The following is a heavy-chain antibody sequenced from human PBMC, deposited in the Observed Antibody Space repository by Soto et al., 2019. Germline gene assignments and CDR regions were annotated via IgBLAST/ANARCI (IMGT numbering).Heavy chain of an antibody. CDR2: MNPNSGNT. CDR1: GYTFTSYD. J-gene: IGHJ4*02. CDR3: ARATYYDYVWGSYRYQDFDY. V-gene: IGHV1-8*01. Sequence: ASVKVSCKASGYTFTSYDINWVRQATGQGLEWMGWMNPNSGNTGYAQKFQGRVTMTRNTSISTAYMELSSLRSEDTAVYYCARATYYDYVWGSYRYQDFDYWGQGTLVTVPQ. D-gene: IGHD3-16*02.